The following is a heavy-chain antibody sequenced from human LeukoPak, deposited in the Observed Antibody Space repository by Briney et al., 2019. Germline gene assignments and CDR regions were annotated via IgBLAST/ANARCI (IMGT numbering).Heavy chain of an antibody. Sequence: SETLSLTCTVSGGSFSSYYWSWIRQPAGKGLEWIGRIYTSGNTNYNPSLKSRVTMSVDTSKNQFSLKLNSVTAADTAVYYCARGPYCGGDCYFDYWGQGTLVTVSS. J-gene: IGHJ4*02. D-gene: IGHD2-21*02. CDR3: ARGPYCGGDCYFDY. CDR1: GGSFSSYY. CDR2: IYTSGNT. V-gene: IGHV4-4*07.